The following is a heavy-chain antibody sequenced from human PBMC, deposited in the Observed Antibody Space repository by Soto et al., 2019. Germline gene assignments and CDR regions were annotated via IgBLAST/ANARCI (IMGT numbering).Heavy chain of an antibody. CDR3: AREGVANWNGYYLDY. Sequence: QVQLVESGGGVVQPGRSLRLSCAASGFTFSSYGMHWVRQAPGKGLEWVAVIWYDGSNKYYADSVKGRFTISRDNSKNTLYLQMNSLRAEDTAVYYCAREGVANWNGYYLDYWGQGTLVTVSS. J-gene: IGHJ4*02. D-gene: IGHD1-20*01. CDR1: GFTFSSYG. CDR2: IWYDGSNK. V-gene: IGHV3-33*01.